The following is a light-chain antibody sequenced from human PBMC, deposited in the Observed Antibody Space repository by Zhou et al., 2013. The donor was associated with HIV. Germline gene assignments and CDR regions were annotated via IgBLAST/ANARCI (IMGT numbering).Light chain of an antibody. CDR3: QQYGSSPIT. V-gene: IGKV3-20*01. J-gene: IGKJ5*01. Sequence: EIVLTQSPGTLSLSPGERATLSCRASRSVSAKYFAWYQQKPGQAPRLLIYATSKRATGIPDRFSGTGSGTDFTLTIGGLEPEDFAVYYCQQYGSSPITFGQGTRLEIK. CDR2: ATS. CDR1: RSVSAKY.